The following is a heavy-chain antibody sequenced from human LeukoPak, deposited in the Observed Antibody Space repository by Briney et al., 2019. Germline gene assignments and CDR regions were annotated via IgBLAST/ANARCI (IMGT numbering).Heavy chain of an antibody. Sequence: PSETLSLTCTVSGGSISSSSYYWGWIRQPPGKGLEWIGSIYYSGSTYYNPSPKSRVTISVDTSKNQFSLKLSSVTAADTAVYYCARQIKYIGDDFFDYWGQGTLVTVSS. CDR3: ARQIKYIGDDFFDY. J-gene: IGHJ4*02. CDR2: IYYSGST. V-gene: IGHV4-39*01. D-gene: IGHD4-17*01. CDR1: GGSISSSSYY.